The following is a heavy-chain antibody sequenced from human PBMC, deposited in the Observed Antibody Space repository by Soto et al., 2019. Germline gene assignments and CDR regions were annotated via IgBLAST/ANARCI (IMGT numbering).Heavy chain of an antibody. CDR2: IIPSLGIA. V-gene: IGHV1-69*02. J-gene: IGHJ4*02. Sequence: QVQLVQSGAEVKKPGSSVKVSCKASGGTFSSYTISWVRQAPGQGLEWMGRIIPSLGIANYGQKFQGRVTITADKSTSTAYMELSSLRSEDTAVYYCARGRGGYKSPRYFDYWAQGTLVTVSS. CDR3: ARGRGGYKSPRYFDY. CDR1: GGTFSSYT. D-gene: IGHD5-12*01.